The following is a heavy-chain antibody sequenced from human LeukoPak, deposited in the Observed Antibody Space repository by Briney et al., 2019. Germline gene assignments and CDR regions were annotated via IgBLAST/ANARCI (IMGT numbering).Heavy chain of an antibody. J-gene: IGHJ3*02. CDR3: ARGRITMIVVVDAFDI. Sequence: TSETLSLTCTVSGGSVSSGSYYWSWIRQPPGKGLEWIGYIHYSGSTNYNPSLKSRVTISVDTSKNQFSLKLSSVTAADTAVYYCARGRITMIVVVDAFDIWGQGTMVTVSS. D-gene: IGHD3-22*01. CDR2: IHYSGST. V-gene: IGHV4-61*01. CDR1: GGSVSSGSYY.